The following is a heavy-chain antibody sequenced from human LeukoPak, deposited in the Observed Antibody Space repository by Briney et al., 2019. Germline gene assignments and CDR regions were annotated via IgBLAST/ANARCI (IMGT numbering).Heavy chain of an antibody. V-gene: IGHV1-18*01. CDR3: ARHMREFWSRRQPGDAFDI. Sequence: ASVKVSCKTSGYTFTSYDITWVRQAPGQGLEWMGYISTYNYNTHHSQKFQGRVFMFTDSSSGTAYMDLQSLTSDDTAVYYCARHMREFWSRRQPGDAFDIWGQGTMVTVSS. J-gene: IGHJ3*02. CDR2: ISTYNYNT. CDR1: GYTFTSYD. D-gene: IGHD3-3*01.